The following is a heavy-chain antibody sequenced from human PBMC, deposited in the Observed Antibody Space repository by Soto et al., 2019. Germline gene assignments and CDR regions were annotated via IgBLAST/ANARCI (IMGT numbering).Heavy chain of an antibody. CDR1: GFTFSSYG. Sequence: PGGSLRLSCGASGFTFSSYGMHWVRQAPGKGLEWVAVISYDGSNKYYADSVKGQFTISRDNSKNTLYLQMNSLRAEDTAVYYCAKDRLGYGDYGGYYYYYGMDVWGQGTTVTVSS. V-gene: IGHV3-30*18. D-gene: IGHD4-17*01. CDR3: AKDRLGYGDYGGYYYYYGMDV. CDR2: ISYDGSNK. J-gene: IGHJ6*02.